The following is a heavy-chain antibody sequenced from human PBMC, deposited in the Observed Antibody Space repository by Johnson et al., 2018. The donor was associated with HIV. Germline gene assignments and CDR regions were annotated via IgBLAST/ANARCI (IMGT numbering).Heavy chain of an antibody. CDR2: TRNKANSYTT. D-gene: IGHD3-16*01. CDR3: TTYATMITMYVEIKGGAFDI. Sequence: VQLVESGGGLVQPGGSLRLSCAASGFTFSDHYMDWVRQAPGKGLEWVGRTRNKANSYTTEYAASVKGRFTISRDDSKNTLYLQMNSLTTEDTAVYYCTTYATMITMYVEIKGGAFDIWGQGTMVTVSS. V-gene: IGHV3-72*01. CDR1: GFTFSDHY. J-gene: IGHJ3*02.